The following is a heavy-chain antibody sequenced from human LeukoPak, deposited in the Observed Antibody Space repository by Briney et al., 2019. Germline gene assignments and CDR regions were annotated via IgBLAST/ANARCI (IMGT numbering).Heavy chain of an antibody. V-gene: IGHV3-23*01. CDR1: GFTFSSYA. CDR3: AKSGRDYPYYFDY. CDR2: ISGSGGST. J-gene: IGHJ4*02. D-gene: IGHD4-17*01. Sequence: GGSLRLSCAASGFTFSSYAMSWLRQAPGKGLEWVSAISGSGGSTYYADSVKGRFTISRDNSKNTLYLQMNSLRAEDTAVYYCAKSGRDYPYYFDYWGQGTLVTVSS.